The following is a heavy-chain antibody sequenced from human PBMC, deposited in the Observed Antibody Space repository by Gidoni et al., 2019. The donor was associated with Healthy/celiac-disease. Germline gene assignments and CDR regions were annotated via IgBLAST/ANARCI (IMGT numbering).Heavy chain of an antibody. CDR3: ARDPYSSSSGDYYYYGMDA. J-gene: IGHJ6*02. V-gene: IGHV1-18*01. Sequence: QVQLVQSGAEVKKPGASVKVSCKASGYTFTSYGIRWVRQAPGQGLEWMGWISAYNGNTNYAQKLQGRVTMTTDTSTSTAYMELRSLRSDDTAVYYCARDPYSSSSGDYYYYGMDAWGQGTTVTVSS. D-gene: IGHD6-6*01. CDR1: GYTFTSYG. CDR2: ISAYNGNT.